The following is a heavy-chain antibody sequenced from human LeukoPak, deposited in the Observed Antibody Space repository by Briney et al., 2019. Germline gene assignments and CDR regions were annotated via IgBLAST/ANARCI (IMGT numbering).Heavy chain of an antibody. CDR2: IYSGGST. CDR1: GFTVSSNY. Sequence: PGGSLRLSCAASGFTVSSNYMSWVRQAPGKGLEWVSVIYSGGSTYYADSVKGRFTISRDNSKNTLYLQMNSLRAEDTAVYYCARDLGRRFLEWSLDYWGQGTLVTVSS. V-gene: IGHV3-53*01. J-gene: IGHJ4*02. CDR3: ARDLGRRFLEWSLDY. D-gene: IGHD3-3*01.